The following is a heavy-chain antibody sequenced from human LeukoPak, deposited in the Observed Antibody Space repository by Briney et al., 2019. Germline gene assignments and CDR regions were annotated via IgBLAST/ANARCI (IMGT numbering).Heavy chain of an antibody. D-gene: IGHD3-10*01. Sequence: GGSLRLSCAASGFTFSSYVVHWVRQAPGKRLEWVAVIWYDGSNKYYADSVKGRFTISRDNSKNTLYLQMNSLRAEDTAVYYCARDRGDPGPFDYWGQGTLVTVSS. V-gene: IGHV3-33*01. CDR1: GFTFSSYV. CDR2: IWYDGSNK. CDR3: ARDRGDPGPFDY. J-gene: IGHJ4*02.